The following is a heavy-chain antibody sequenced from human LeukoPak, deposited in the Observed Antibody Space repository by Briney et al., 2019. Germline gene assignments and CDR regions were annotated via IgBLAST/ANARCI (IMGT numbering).Heavy chain of an antibody. V-gene: IGHV3-23*01. Sequence: GGSLRLSCAASGFTFSSYAMSWFRQAPGKGLERVSYISDSGGRTYYADSVKGRFTISRDNSKNTLHLQMSSLRAEDAAIYYCAKDASARPSDYWGPGTLVTVSS. J-gene: IGHJ4*02. D-gene: IGHD3-3*01. CDR2: ISDSGGRT. CDR3: AKDASARPSDY. CDR1: GFTFSSYA.